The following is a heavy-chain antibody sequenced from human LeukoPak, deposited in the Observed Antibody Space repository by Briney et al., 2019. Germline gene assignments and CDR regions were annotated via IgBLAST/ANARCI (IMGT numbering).Heavy chain of an antibody. V-gene: IGHV3-11*04. J-gene: IGHJ5*02. CDR2: ISGSGNNI. CDR3: ARVPPQDRTWFDP. CDR1: GLAFSDYY. Sequence: GGSLRLSCAASGLAFSDYYMTWIRQAPGKGLEWLSHISGSGNNIYYADSVKGRFTISRDNAKNSLYLQMNSLRADDTAIYYCARVPPQDRTWFDPWGQGTLVTVSS. D-gene: IGHD2-15*01.